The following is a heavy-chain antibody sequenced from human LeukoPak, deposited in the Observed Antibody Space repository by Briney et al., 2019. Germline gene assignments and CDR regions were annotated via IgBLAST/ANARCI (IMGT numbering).Heavy chain of an antibody. V-gene: IGHV1-8*01. CDR1: GYTFTSYD. Sequence: ASVKVSCKASGYTFTSYDINWVRQATGQGLEWMGWKNPNSGNTGYAQKFQGRVTMTRNTSISTAYMELSSMRSEDTAVYYCARGLIDESSGSSYYYYGMDVRGQGTTVTVSS. D-gene: IGHD6-19*01. CDR2: KNPNSGNT. J-gene: IGHJ6*02. CDR3: ARGLIDESSGSSYYYYGMDV.